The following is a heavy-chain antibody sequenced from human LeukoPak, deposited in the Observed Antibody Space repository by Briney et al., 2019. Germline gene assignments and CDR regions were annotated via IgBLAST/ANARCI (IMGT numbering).Heavy chain of an antibody. CDR2: ISQSGSFI. J-gene: IGHJ3*01. V-gene: IGHV3-21*01. Sequence: PGGSLRLSCAASGFTFNSYSMNWVRQAPGKGLEWVSSISQSGSFIYYADSVKGRFTISRDNAKKSLYLQMSSLRSEDTAVYYCARDPGESAFDLWGQGTMVTVSS. CDR1: GFTFNSYS. D-gene: IGHD3-16*01. CDR3: ARDPGESAFDL.